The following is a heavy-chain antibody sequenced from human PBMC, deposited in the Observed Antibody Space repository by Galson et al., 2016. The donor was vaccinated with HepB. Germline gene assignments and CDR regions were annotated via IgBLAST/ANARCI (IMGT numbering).Heavy chain of an antibody. D-gene: IGHD2-15*01. Sequence: QSGAEVKKSGESLKISCQASGFDFTVYWIGWVRQMPGKGLEWMGIIHPGDSRTTYSPSFQGQVTISADKSTNTAYLQWISLKSSDTAIYYCARGFCLGRSCYSNFQLWGQVTLVTVSS. CDR2: IHPGDSRT. V-gene: IGHV5-51*01. J-gene: IGHJ1*01. CDR3: ARGFCLGRSCYSNFQL. CDR1: GFDFTVYW.